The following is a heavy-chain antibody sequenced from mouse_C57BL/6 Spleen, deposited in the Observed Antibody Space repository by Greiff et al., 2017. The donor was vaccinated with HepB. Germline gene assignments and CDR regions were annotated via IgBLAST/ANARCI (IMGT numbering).Heavy chain of an antibody. CDR1: GYSITSGYY. V-gene: IGHV3-6*01. Sequence: EVQRVESGPGLVKPSQCLSLTCSVTGYSITSGYYWNWIRQFPGNKLEWMGYISYDGSNNYNPSLKNRISITRDTSKNQFFLKLNSVTTEDTATYYCASMGAMDYWGQGTSVTVSS. CDR3: ASMGAMDY. CDR2: ISYDGSN. D-gene: IGHD1-1*02. J-gene: IGHJ4*01.